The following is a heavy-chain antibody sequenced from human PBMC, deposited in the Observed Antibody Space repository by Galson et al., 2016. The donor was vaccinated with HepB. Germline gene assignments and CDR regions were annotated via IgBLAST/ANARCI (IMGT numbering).Heavy chain of an antibody. CDR2: SIYTGST. Sequence: ETLSLTCTVSDDSFSGDYISGYHWSWVRQPPGKGLEWIGYSIYTGSTVSSPSLKSRVTISLDTSKNQFSLKLTSVTAADTAVYYCGRYKWNEEAMDVWGKGTTVTVSS. J-gene: IGHJ6*04. CDR1: DDSFSGDYISGYH. V-gene: IGHV4-61*08. CDR3: GRYKWNEEAMDV. D-gene: IGHD1-20*01.